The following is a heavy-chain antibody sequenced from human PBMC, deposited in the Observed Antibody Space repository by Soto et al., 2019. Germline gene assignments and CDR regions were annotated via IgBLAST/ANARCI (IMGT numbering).Heavy chain of an antibody. V-gene: IGHV1-69*12. CDR2: IIPIFGTA. Sequence: QVQLVQSGAEVKKPGSSVKVSCKASGGTFSSYAISWVRQAPGQGLEWMGGIIPIFGTANYAQKVQGRVTITADESTSTAYMELSSLRSEDTAVYYCARDRDSNYEYYYYYGMDVWGQGTTVTVSS. J-gene: IGHJ6*02. CDR3: ARDRDSNYEYYYYYGMDV. CDR1: GGTFSSYA. D-gene: IGHD4-4*01.